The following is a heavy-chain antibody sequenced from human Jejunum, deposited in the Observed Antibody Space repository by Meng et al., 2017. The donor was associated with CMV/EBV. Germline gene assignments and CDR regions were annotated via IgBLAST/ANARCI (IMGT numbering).Heavy chain of an antibody. D-gene: IGHD3-10*01. CDR2: ISAYNGNT. CDR1: GYIFMIYG. J-gene: IGHJ4*02. V-gene: IGHV1-18*01. CDR3: ARVTHSGSPSQSSY. Sequence: QVQWVQSGPEVKKPGACGTVSCKASGYIFMIYGISWVRQAPGQGLEWVGWISAYNGNTNYVEKLQGRVTMTTDTSTSTAYMELTSLKSDDTAVYYCARVTHSGSPSQSSYWGQGTLVTVSS.